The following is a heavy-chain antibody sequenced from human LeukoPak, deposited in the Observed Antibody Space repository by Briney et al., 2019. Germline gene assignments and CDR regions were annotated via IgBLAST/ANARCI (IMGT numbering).Heavy chain of an antibody. D-gene: IGHD2-2*01. CDR1: GGTFSSYA. V-gene: IGHV1-69*01. CDR3: AREGICSSTSCYPDY. CDR2: IIPIFGTA. Sequence: ASVNVSCKASGGTFSSYAISWVRQAPGQGLEWMGGIIPIFGTANYAQKFQGRVTITADESTSTAYMELSSLRSEDTAVYYCAREGICSSTSCYPDYWGQGTLVTVSS. J-gene: IGHJ4*02.